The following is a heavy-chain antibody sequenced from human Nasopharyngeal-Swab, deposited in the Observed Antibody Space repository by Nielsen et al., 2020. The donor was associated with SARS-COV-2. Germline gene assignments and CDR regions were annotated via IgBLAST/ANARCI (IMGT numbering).Heavy chain of an antibody. CDR1: GYTFTSYG. CDR3: ARDLVDGDYAHYYYYGMDV. Sequence: ALVKVSCKASGYTFTSYGISWVRQAPGQGLEWMGWISAYNGNTNYAQKLQGRVTMTTDTSTSTAYMELRSLRSDDTAVYYCARDLVDGDYAHYYYYGMDVWGQGTTVTVSS. J-gene: IGHJ6*02. CDR2: ISAYNGNT. D-gene: IGHD4-17*01. V-gene: IGHV1-18*01.